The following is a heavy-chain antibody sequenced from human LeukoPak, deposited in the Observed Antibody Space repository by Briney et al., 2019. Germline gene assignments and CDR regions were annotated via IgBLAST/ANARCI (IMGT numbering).Heavy chain of an antibody. Sequence: GGSLRPSCAASGLSSCRYWMSCVRRAPGKGLEWVANIKQDGSEKYYVDSVRGRFTISRDNAKNSLYLQMNSLRAEDTAVYYCARVRGNYYMDVWGPGTTVTVSS. J-gene: IGHJ6*02. V-gene: IGHV3-7*05. CDR1: GLSSCRYW. D-gene: IGHD1-26*01. CDR3: ARVRGNYYMDV. CDR2: IKQDGSEK.